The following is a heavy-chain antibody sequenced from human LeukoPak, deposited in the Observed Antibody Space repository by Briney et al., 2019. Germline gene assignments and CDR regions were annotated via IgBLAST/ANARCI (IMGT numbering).Heavy chain of an antibody. D-gene: IGHD2-2*01. CDR2: VSYDGNDK. CDR3: AKDAVTCSGTSCSYGVDV. CDR1: GFTFSNYA. J-gene: IGHJ6*02. V-gene: IGHV3-30*18. Sequence: GGSLRLSCAASGFTFSNYAMHWVRQAPGKGLEWVAFVSYDGNDKYYADAVKGRFTTSRDYSNNALYLQMHSLRPEDTAVYSCAKDAVTCSGTSCSYGVDVWGQGTTVTVTS.